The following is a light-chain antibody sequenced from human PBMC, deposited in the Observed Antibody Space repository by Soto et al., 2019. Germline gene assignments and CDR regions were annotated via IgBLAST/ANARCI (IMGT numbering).Light chain of an antibody. V-gene: IGLV2-8*01. J-gene: IGLJ2*01. CDR2: EVS. Sequence: QSALTQPASVSGSPGQSITISCTGTSSDVGGYNYVSWYQQHPGKAPKLMIYEVSKRPSGVPDRFSGSRSGNTASLTVSGLQAEDEADYYCSSFAGSPVVFGEGTKLTVL. CDR1: SSDVGGYNY. CDR3: SSFAGSPVV.